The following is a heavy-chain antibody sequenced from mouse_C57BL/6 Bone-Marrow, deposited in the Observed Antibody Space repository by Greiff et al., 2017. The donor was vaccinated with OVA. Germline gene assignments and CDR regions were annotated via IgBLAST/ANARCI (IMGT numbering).Heavy chain of an antibody. D-gene: IGHD1-1*01. CDR1: GFTFSSYG. J-gene: IGHJ3*01. V-gene: IGHV5-6*01. CDR3: ARQFYYGSSYGFAY. CDR2: ISSGGSYT. Sequence: DVQLVESGGDLVKPGGSLKLSCAASGFTFSSYGMSWVRQTPDKRLEWVATISSGGSYTYYPDSVKGRFTISRDYAKNTLYLQMSSLKSEDTAMYYCARQFYYGSSYGFAYWGQGTLVTVSA.